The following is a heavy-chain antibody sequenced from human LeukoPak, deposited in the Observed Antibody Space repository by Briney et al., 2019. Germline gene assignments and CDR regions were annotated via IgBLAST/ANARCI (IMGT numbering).Heavy chain of an antibody. CDR2: IYASGST. CDR1: DGSISSGTYY. V-gene: IGHV4-61*02. D-gene: IGHD6-13*01. CDR3: ARGQQHSSSWSWFDP. Sequence: PSETLSLTCTVSDGSISSGTYYWSWIRQPAGKGLEWIGRIYASGSTNYNPSLKSRVTMSVDTSKNQFSLKLSSVTAADTAVYYCARGQQHSSSWSWFDPWGQGTLVTVSS. J-gene: IGHJ5*02.